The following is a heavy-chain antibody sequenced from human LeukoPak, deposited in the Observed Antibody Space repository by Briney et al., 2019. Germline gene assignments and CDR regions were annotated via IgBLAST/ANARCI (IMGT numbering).Heavy chain of an antibody. Sequence: GASVKVSCKASGYTFTRNAMNWVRQVPGQGLEWMGWINTNAGNPTYAQGFTGRFVFSLDTSVSTAYLQISGLQAEDTAVYYCARASGYCSGLRCYLRFDFWGQGTLVTVSS. CDR2: INTNAGNP. D-gene: IGHD2-15*01. V-gene: IGHV7-4-1*02. CDR3: ARASGYCSGLRCYLRFDF. J-gene: IGHJ4*02. CDR1: GYTFTRNA.